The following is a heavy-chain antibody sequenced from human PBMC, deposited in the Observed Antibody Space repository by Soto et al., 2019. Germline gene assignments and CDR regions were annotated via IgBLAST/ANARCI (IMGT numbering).Heavy chain of an antibody. D-gene: IGHD6-6*01. Sequence: GGSLRLSCAASGFTFSSYAMSWVRQAPGKGLEWVSAISGSGGSTYYADSVKGRFTISRDNSKNTLYLQMNSLRAEDTAVYYCAKAPQPPPDSSSWDYYYMDVWGKGTTVTVSS. CDR2: ISGSGGST. V-gene: IGHV3-23*01. J-gene: IGHJ6*03. CDR1: GFTFSSYA. CDR3: AKAPQPPPDSSSWDYYYMDV.